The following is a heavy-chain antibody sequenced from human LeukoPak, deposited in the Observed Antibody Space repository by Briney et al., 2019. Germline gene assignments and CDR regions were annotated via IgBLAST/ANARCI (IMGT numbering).Heavy chain of an antibody. V-gene: IGHV1-2*02. Sequence: GASVKVSFKASGYTFTDYYMHWVRQAPGQGLEWMGWINPNSGGTNFAQKFQGRVAMTRDTSISTAYMELGSLRSDDTAVYYCARGRWQLVPYFDSWGQGTLVTVSS. CDR2: INPNSGGT. D-gene: IGHD6-6*01. J-gene: IGHJ4*02. CDR3: ARGRWQLVPYFDS. CDR1: GYTFTDYY.